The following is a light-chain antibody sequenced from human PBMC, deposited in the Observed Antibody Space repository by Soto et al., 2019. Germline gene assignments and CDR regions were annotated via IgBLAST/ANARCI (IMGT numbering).Light chain of an antibody. CDR2: GNS. V-gene: IGLV1-40*01. Sequence: QSVLTQPPSVSGAPGQRVTISCTGSSSNIGAGYDVHWYQQLPGTAPKLLIYGNSNRPSGVPDRFSGSKSGTSASLAITGLLPEDEADYYCQSYDSSLRGRVFGGGTKLTVL. J-gene: IGLJ3*02. CDR1: SSNIGAGYD. CDR3: QSYDSSLRGRV.